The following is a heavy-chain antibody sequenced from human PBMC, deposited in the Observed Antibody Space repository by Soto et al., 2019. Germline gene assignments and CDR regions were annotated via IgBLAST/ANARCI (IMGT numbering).Heavy chain of an antibody. CDR3: AKSTRHYGDYPLDY. CDR1: GYTFTSYD. V-gene: IGHV1-8*01. Sequence: QVQLVQSGAEVKKPGASVKVSCKASGYTFTSYDINWVRQATGQGLEWMGWMNPNSGNTGYAQKFQGRVTMTRNTSISTDYMELSRLRSEDTAVYYCAKSTRHYGDYPLDYWGQGTLVTVSS. D-gene: IGHD4-17*01. CDR2: MNPNSGNT. J-gene: IGHJ4*02.